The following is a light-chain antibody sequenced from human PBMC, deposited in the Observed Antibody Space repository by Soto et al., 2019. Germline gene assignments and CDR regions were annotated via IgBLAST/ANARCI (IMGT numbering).Light chain of an antibody. CDR3: QQYNEWPWT. CDR2: GAS. J-gene: IGKJ1*01. V-gene: IGKV3-15*01. Sequence: EIVMTQSPATLSVSPGESATLSCRASQSISSNLAWYQQKPEQKPGQAPRPLIYGASTRATGIPVRFSGSRSGTEFTLTISSLQSEDFAVYYCQQYNEWPWTFGQGTKVEIK. CDR1: QSISSN.